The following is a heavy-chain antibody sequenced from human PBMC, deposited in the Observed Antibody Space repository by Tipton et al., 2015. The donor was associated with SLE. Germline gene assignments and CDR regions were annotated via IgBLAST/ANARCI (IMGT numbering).Heavy chain of an antibody. V-gene: IGHV4-59*01. J-gene: IGHJ6*03. Sequence: TLSLTCTVSGGSISSYYWSWIRQPPGKRLEWIGHVHSSGSTHYNPSLKSRVTISLDTSKNQFSLKLSSVTAADTAVYYCARGYQLPLGPYYYYYMDVWGKGTTVTVSS. D-gene: IGHD2-2*01. CDR3: ARGYQLPLGPYYYYYMDV. CDR2: VHSSGST. CDR1: GGSISSYY.